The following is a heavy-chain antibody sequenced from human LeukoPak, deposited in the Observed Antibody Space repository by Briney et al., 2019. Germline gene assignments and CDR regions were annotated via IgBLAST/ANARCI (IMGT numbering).Heavy chain of an antibody. CDR2: LSSGGGST. V-gene: IGHV3-23*01. CDR1: GFTFSNYA. J-gene: IGHJ4*02. CDR3: AKLNGYSSSWFDY. D-gene: IGHD6-13*01. Sequence: GGSLRLSCVGSGFTFSNYAMSWVRQAPGKGLEWVSGLSSGGGSTYYADSVKGRFTISRDNSKNTLYLQMNSLRAEDTAVYYCAKLNGYSSSWFDYWGQGTLVTVSS.